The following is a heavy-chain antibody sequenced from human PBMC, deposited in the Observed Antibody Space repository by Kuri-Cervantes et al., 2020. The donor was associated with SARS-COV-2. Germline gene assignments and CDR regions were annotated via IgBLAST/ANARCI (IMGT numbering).Heavy chain of an antibody. CDR1: GGSISSFY. Sequence: GSLRLSCTVSGGSISSFYWSWIRRSPGKGLEWIAYFYYGDVTNYNPSLKSRVTISVDTSKNQFSLKLSSVTAADTAVYYCARQSMLSRSHEYWGQGTLVTVSS. V-gene: IGHV4-59*08. J-gene: IGHJ4*02. CDR3: ARQSMLSRSHEY. CDR2: FYYGDVT. D-gene: IGHD3-16*01.